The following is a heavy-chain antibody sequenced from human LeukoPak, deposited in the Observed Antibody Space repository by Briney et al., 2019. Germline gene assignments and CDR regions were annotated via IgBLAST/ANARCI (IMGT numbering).Heavy chain of an antibody. CDR3: AGSGGLANQGAVFDY. Sequence: GASVKVSCKASGYTFTSYDINWVRQATGQGLEWMGWMNPNSGNTGYAQKFQGRVTMTRNTSISTAYMELSSLRSEDTAVYYCAGSGGLANQGAVFDYWGQGTLVTVSS. D-gene: IGHD3-10*01. CDR2: MNPNSGNT. CDR1: GYTFTSYD. V-gene: IGHV1-8*02. J-gene: IGHJ4*02.